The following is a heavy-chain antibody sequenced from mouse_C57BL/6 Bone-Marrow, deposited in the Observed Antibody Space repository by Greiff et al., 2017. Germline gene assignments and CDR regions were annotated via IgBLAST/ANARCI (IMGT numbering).Heavy chain of an antibody. CDR2: IDPDDGGT. D-gene: IGHD1-1*01. CDR1: GYTFTGYW. J-gene: IGHJ3*01. CDR3: SFLSAWFAF. Sequence: QVQLQQSGAELVKPGASVKLSCKASGYTFTGYWMHWVKQRPEQGLEWIGRIDPDDGGTKYNAKFKGKATITADKASNTAYMQLSSLTSVDSAVYDCSFLSAWFAFCGRGKGATVS. V-gene: IGHV1-62-3*01.